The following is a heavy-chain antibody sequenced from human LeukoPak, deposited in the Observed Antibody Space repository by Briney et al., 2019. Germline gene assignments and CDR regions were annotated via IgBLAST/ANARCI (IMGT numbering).Heavy chain of an antibody. D-gene: IGHD5-18*01. CDR2: IYSRGST. V-gene: IGHV4-39*01. CDR1: GGSINSTLYY. CDR3: ARQSGYSFRLNNWFDP. Sequence: SETLSLTCSVSGGSINSTLYYWVWIRQPPGKGLEWIGSIYSRGSTYYNPSLKSRVTISVDTSKNQFSLKLSSVTAADTAVYYCARQSGYSFRLNNWFDPWGQGTLVTVSS. J-gene: IGHJ5*02.